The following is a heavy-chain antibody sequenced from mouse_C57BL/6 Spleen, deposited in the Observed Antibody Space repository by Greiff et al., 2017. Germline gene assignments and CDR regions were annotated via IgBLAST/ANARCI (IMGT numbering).Heavy chain of an antibody. CDR2: IDPETGGT. Sequence: QVQLQQSGAELVRPGASVTLSCKASGYTFTDYEMHWVKQTPVHGLEWIGAIDPETGGTAYNQKFKGKAILTADKSSSTAYMELRSLTSEDSAVYCCPHYYGSDWYFDVWGTGTTVTVAS. V-gene: IGHV1-15*01. J-gene: IGHJ1*03. D-gene: IGHD1-1*01. CDR1: GYTFTDYE. CDR3: PHYYGSDWYFDV.